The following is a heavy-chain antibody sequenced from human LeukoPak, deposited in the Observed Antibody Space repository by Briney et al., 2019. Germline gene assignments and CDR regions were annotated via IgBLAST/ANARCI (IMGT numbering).Heavy chain of an antibody. J-gene: IGHJ4*02. Sequence: AGRSLRLSCAASGFTFSSYGIHCVRQAPGKGLEWVAVISNDGTNKVYADSVKGRFTISRDNSKNTLYLQLDSLRHEDTAVYYCARSNFWSFDYWGQGTLVTVSS. CDR3: ARSNFWSFDY. CDR1: GFTFSSYG. V-gene: IGHV3-30*03. CDR2: ISNDGTNK. D-gene: IGHD1-1*01.